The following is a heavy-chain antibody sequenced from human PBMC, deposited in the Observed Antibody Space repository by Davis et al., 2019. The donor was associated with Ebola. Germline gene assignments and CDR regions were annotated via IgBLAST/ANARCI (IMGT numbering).Heavy chain of an antibody. D-gene: IGHD6-19*01. J-gene: IGHJ5*02. CDR3: ARVKQWLVAAGWFDP. CDR2: ISSSSSYI. V-gene: IGHV3-21*01. Sequence: GGSLRLSCAASGFTFSSYSMNWVRQAPGKGLEWVSSISSSSSYIYYADSVKGRFTISRDNAKNSLYLQMNSLRAEDTAVYYCARVKQWLVAAGWFDPWGQGTLVTVSS. CDR1: GFTFSSYS.